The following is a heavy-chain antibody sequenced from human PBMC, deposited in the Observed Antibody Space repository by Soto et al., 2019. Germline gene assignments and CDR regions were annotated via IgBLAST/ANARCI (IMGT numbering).Heavy chain of an antibody. CDR1: GFTFSSYS. Sequence: PGGSLRLSCAASGFTFSSYSMNWVRQAPGKGLEWVSYISSSSSTIYYADSVKGRFTISRDNAKNSLYLQMNSLRAEDTAVYYCAREAIFGVVIEDYYYYMDVWGKGTMVTVSS. CDR3: AREAIFGVVIEDYYYYMDV. D-gene: IGHD3-3*01. J-gene: IGHJ6*03. V-gene: IGHV3-48*01. CDR2: ISSSSSTI.